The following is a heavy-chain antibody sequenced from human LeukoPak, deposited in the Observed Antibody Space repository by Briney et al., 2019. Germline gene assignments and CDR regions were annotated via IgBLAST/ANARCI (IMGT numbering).Heavy chain of an antibody. J-gene: IGHJ4*02. D-gene: IGHD1-26*01. CDR2: IYYSGST. V-gene: IGHV4-59*08. CDR1: GGSISSYY. CDR3: ATQESGSYYDY. Sequence: PSETLSLTCTVSGGSISSYYWSWIRQPPGKGLEWIGYIYYSGSTNYNPSLKSRVTISVDTYKKQFSLELSSVTAADTAVYSCATQESGSYYDYWGQGTLVTVSS.